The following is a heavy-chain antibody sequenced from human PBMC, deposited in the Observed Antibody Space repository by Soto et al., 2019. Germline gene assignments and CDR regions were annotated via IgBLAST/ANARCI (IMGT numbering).Heavy chain of an antibody. Sequence: TSETLCVTCPVSGGSISSYYWNWIRQPLGKGLEWIGYIYYSGSTKYIPSLKSRVTISGDTSKNEFSLKLSSVTAADTAVYYCARGRLANSFGPWGQGTLVTDSS. J-gene: IGHJ5*02. D-gene: IGHD3-9*01. CDR2: IYYSGST. CDR3: ARGRLANSFGP. V-gene: IGHV4-59*01. CDR1: GGSISSYY.